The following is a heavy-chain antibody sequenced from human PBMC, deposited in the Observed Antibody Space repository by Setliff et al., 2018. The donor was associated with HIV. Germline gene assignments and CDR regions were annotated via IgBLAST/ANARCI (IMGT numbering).Heavy chain of an antibody. D-gene: IGHD6-13*01. V-gene: IGHV4-34*01. CDR1: GGSFSGYY. CDR2: INHSGST. J-gene: IGHJ5*02. CDR3: ARESGVAAGAFDP. Sequence: PSETLSLTCAVYGGSFSGYYWSWIRQPPGKGLEWIGEINHSGSTHYNPSLKRRVTISIDKSKKQFSLKVRSVTAADTAVYYCARESGVAAGAFDPWGQGTLVTVSS.